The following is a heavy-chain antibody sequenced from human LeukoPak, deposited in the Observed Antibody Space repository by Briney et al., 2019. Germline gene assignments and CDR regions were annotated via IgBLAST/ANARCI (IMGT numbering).Heavy chain of an antibody. J-gene: IGHJ5*02. D-gene: IGHD3-10*01. V-gene: IGHV1-2*02. CDR1: GYTFTGYY. Sequence: ASVKVSCKASGYTFTGYYMHWVRQAPGQGLEWMGWINPNSGGTNYAQKFQGRVTMTRDTSISTAYMELSRLRSDDTAVYYCARDLYYYGSGSYQPSVRDAVWFDPWGQGTLVTVSS. CDR3: ARDLYYYGSGSYQPSVRDAVWFDP. CDR2: INPNSGGT.